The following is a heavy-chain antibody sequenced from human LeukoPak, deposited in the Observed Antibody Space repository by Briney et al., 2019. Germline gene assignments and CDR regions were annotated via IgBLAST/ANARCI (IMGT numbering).Heavy chain of an antibody. Sequence: GESLKISCQGSGYSFTSYWIGWLGQLPGKGLEWIGIIFPGDSDTRYNPSFQGHVTISADKSISTAYLQWSSLKASDTAMYYCARLMLDIVVGPAASPDPAGYGMDVWGQGTTVTVSS. D-gene: IGHD2-2*03. CDR3: ARLMLDIVVGPAASPDPAGYGMDV. J-gene: IGHJ6*02. V-gene: IGHV5-51*01. CDR2: IFPGDSDT. CDR1: GYSFTSYW.